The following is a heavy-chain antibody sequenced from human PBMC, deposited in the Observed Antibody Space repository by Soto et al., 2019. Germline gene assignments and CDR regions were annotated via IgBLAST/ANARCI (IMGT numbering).Heavy chain of an antibody. CDR3: TYDSSGYTSFDY. D-gene: IGHD3-22*01. J-gene: IGHJ4*02. CDR1: GFTFSSYS. Sequence: PGGSLRLSCAASGFTFSSYSMNWVRQAPGKGLEWVSYISSSSSTIYYADSVKCRFTISRDNAENSLYLQMNSLRDEDAAVYYCTYDSSGYTSFDYWGQGTLVTVSS. CDR2: ISSSSSTI. V-gene: IGHV3-48*02.